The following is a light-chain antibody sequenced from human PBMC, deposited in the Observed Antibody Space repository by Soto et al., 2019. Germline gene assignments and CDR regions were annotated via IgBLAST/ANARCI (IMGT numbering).Light chain of an antibody. J-gene: IGLJ2*01. CDR3: LRSYRGARLVV. V-gene: IGLV7-46*01. CDR2: DTS. CDR1: TGAVTSGHY. Sequence: QSVVTQEPSLTVSPGGTVTLTCGSSTGAVTSGHYPYWFQQKPGQAPRTLIYDTSNKHSWTPARFSGSLLGGKAALTLSGAQPEDEAEYYCLRSYRGARLVVFGGGTKLTVL.